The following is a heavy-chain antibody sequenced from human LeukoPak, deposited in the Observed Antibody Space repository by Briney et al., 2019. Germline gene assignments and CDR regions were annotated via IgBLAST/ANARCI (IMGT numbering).Heavy chain of an antibody. CDR1: GFTFSSYG. J-gene: IGHJ4*02. V-gene: IGHV3-33*01. CDR3: ARDRYSSGWDDFDY. Sequence: GGSLRLSCAASGFTFSSYGMHWVRQAPGKGLEWVAVIWYDGSYKYYADSVKGRFTISRDNSKNTLYLQMNSLRAEDTAVYYCARDRYSSGWDDFDYWGQGTLVTVSS. CDR2: IWYDGSYK. D-gene: IGHD6-19*01.